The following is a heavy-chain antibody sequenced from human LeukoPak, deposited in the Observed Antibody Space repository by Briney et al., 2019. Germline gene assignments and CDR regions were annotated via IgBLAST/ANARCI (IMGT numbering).Heavy chain of an antibody. D-gene: IGHD2-2*01. V-gene: IGHV4-39*01. CDR2: IYYSGST. CDR1: GGSISRSSYY. J-gene: IGHJ4*02. Sequence: SETLSLTCTVSGGSISRSSYYWGWIRQPPGKGLEWTGSIYYSGSTYYNPSLKSRVTISVDTSKNQFSLKLSSVTAADTAVYYCARQLGYCSSTSCYADKVDYWGQGTLVTVSS. CDR3: ARQLGYCSSTSCYADKVDY.